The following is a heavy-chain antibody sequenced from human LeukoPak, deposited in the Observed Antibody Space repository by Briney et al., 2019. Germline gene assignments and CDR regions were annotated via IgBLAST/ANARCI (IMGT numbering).Heavy chain of an antibody. Sequence: EASVKVSCKASGYTFTGYYMHWVRQAPGQGLEWMGWINPNSGGTNYAQKFQGRVTMTRDTSISTAYMELSRLRSDDTAVYYCARARFTPIFGVVIINYYIDVWGKGTTVTVSS. CDR3: ARARFTPIFGVVIINYYIDV. CDR2: INPNSGGT. D-gene: IGHD3-3*01. CDR1: GYTFTGYY. V-gene: IGHV1-2*02. J-gene: IGHJ6*03.